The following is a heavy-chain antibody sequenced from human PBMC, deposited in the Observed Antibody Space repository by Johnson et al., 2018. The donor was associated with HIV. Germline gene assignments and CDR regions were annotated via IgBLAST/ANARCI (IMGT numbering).Heavy chain of an antibody. V-gene: IGHV3-7*05. CDR3: ARREGTTGTFSAFDI. J-gene: IGHJ3*02. CDR1: GFTFSSYW. D-gene: IGHD1-1*01. CDR2: IKQDGSEK. Sequence: EVQLVESGGGLVQPGGSLRLSCAASGFTFSSYWMSWVRQAPGKGLEWVANIKQDGSEKYYVDSVKCRFTISRDNVKNSLYLQMNSLRAEDTALYYCARREGTTGTFSAFDIWGQGTMVTVSS.